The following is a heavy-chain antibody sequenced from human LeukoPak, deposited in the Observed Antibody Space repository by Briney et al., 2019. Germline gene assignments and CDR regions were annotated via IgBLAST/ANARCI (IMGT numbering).Heavy chain of an antibody. CDR3: ARDLSVTTRDDAFNI. D-gene: IGHD5-18*01. J-gene: IGHJ3*02. CDR2: IYYSGST. V-gene: IGHV4-59*01. CDR1: GGSISSYY. Sequence: SETLSLTCTASGGSISSYYWTWIRQPPWKGLEWIGYIYYSGSTNYDPSLKSRVTISVDTSKNQFSLKLSSVTAADTAVYYCARDLSVTTRDDAFNIWGQGTMVTVSS.